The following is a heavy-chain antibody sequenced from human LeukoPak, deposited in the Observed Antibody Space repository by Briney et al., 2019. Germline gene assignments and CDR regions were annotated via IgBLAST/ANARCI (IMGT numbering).Heavy chain of an antibody. J-gene: IGHJ4*02. CDR1: GDSISGGTFY. CDR3: AGRVGATIWTGLHF. D-gene: IGHD1-26*01. V-gene: IGHV4-39*01. Sequence: SETLSLTCTVSGDSISGGTFYWGWVRQPPGQGLEWIGGIHFNGNTYYNPSLKSPVTISVDMPKNQFSLNLSSVTVADTAVYYCAGRVGATIWTGLHFWGQGILVTVSS. CDR2: IHFNGNT.